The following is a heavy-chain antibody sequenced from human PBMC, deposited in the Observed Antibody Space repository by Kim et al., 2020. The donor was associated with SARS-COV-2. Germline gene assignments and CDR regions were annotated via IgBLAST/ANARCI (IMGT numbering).Heavy chain of an antibody. V-gene: IGHV3-73*01. J-gene: IGHJ3*02. D-gene: IGHD5-18*01. CDR2: IRSKANSYAT. Sequence: GGSLRLSCAASGFTFSGSAMHWVRQASGKGLEWVGRIRSKANSYATAYAASVKGRFTISRDDSKNTAYLQMNSLKTEDTAVYYCTSWVDGYSYGYDAFDIWGQWTMVTVSS. CDR1: GFTFSGSA. CDR3: TSWVDGYSYGYDAFDI.